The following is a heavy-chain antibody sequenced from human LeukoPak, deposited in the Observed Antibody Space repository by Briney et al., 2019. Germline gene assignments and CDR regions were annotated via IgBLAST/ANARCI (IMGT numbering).Heavy chain of an antibody. V-gene: IGHV3-23*01. D-gene: IGHD2-8*02. J-gene: IGHJ4*02. CDR3: ATYRQVLLPFES. CDR1: GFTFSTFA. Sequence: GGSLRLSCAASGFTFSTFAMIWVRQPPGKGLEWVSSIFPSGGEIHYADSVRGRFTISRDNSKSTLSPQMNSLRAEDTAIYYCATYRQVLLPFESWGQGTLVTVSS. CDR2: IFPSGGEI.